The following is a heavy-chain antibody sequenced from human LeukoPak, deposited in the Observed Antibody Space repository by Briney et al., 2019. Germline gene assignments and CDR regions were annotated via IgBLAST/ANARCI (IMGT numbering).Heavy chain of an antibody. V-gene: IGHV3-66*01. CDR1: GFTVSSNY. D-gene: IGHD2-15*01. CDR3: ARYCSGGSCYD. CDR2: IYSGGST. Sequence: GGSLRLSCAASGFTVSSNYMSWVRQAPGKGLEWVSVIYSGGSTSYADSVKGRFTISRDNSKNTLYLQMNSLRAEDTAVYYCARYCSGGSCYDWGQGTLVAVSS. J-gene: IGHJ4*02.